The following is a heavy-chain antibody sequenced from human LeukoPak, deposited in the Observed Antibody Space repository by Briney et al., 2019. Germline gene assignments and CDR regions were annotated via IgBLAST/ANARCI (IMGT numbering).Heavy chain of an antibody. V-gene: IGHV6-1*01. J-gene: IGHJ4*02. CDR2: AYYRSGWYN. Sequence: SQTLSLTCAISGDSVSSNSAAWGWIRQSPSRGLEWLGRAYYRSGWYNDYGLSVKSRITINPDTSKNQVSLKLNSVTPEDTAVYYCSRELAWGLADYWGQGTLVTVSS. D-gene: IGHD7-27*01. CDR3: SRELAWGLADY. CDR1: GDSVSSNSAA.